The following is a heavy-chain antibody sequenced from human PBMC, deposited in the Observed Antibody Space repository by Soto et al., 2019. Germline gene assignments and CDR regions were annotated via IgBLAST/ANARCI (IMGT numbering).Heavy chain of an antibody. J-gene: IGHJ6*03. V-gene: IGHV1-18*01. D-gene: IGHD2-2*01. Sequence: ASVKVSCKASGYTFTSYGISWVRQAPGQGLEWMGWISAYNGNTNYAQKLQGRVTMTTDTSTSTAYMELRSLRSDDTAVYYCVRDKDIVVVPAASMDVWGKGTTVTVS. CDR1: GYTFTSYG. CDR3: VRDKDIVVVPAASMDV. CDR2: ISAYNGNT.